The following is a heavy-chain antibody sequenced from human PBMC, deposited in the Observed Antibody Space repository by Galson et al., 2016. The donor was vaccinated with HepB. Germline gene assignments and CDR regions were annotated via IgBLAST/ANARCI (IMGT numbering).Heavy chain of an antibody. CDR3: AKDLRATGTTYFDY. Sequence: SLRLSCAASGFTFSSYAVSWVRQAPGKGLEWVSAISGSGGSTYYADSVKGRFTISRDNSKNTLYLQMNSLRAEDTAVYYCAKDLRATGTTYFDYWGQGTLVTVSS. CDR2: ISGSGGST. CDR1: GFTFSSYA. J-gene: IGHJ4*02. D-gene: IGHD1-1*01. V-gene: IGHV3-23*01.